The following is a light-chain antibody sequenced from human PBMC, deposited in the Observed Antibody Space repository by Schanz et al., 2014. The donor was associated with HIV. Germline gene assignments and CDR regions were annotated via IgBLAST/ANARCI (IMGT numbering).Light chain of an antibody. V-gene: IGLV2-14*01. CDR3: CSYGVNSAWI. Sequence: QSALTQPASVSGSPGQSITITCTGTTSDVGGHNYLSWYQQQPGTAPKLIIYDVDYRPSGVSNRFSGSKSGNTASLTISGLQGEDEADYYCCSYGVNSAWIFGGGTKLTVL. CDR1: TSDVGGHNY. J-gene: IGLJ3*02. CDR2: DVD.